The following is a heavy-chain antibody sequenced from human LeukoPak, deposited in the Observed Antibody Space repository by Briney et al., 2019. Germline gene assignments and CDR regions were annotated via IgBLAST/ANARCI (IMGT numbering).Heavy chain of an antibody. CDR3: ARDLIAAAGISGVYYYYMDV. CDR1: GFTFSSYS. J-gene: IGHJ6*03. Sequence: PGGSLRLSCAASGFTFSSYSMNWVRQAPGKGLEWVSSISSSSSYIYYADSVKGRFTISRDNAKNSLYLQMNSLRAEDTAVYYCARDLIAAAGISGVYYYYMDVWGKGTTVTVSS. CDR2: ISSSSSYI. V-gene: IGHV3-21*01. D-gene: IGHD6-13*01.